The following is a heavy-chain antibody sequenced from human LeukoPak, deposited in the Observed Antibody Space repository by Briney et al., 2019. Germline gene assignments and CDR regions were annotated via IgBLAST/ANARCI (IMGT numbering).Heavy chain of an antibody. CDR1: GGSISSYY. J-gene: IGHJ4*02. D-gene: IGHD4-23*01. CDR2: IYYSGST. V-gene: IGHV4-59*12. Sequence: SETLSLTCTVSGGSISSYYWSWIRQPPGKGLEWIGYIYYSGSTNYNPSLKSRVTISVDTSKNQFSLKLSSVTAADTAVYYCARFYGGNSSGIDYWGQGTLVTVSS. CDR3: ARFYGGNSSGIDY.